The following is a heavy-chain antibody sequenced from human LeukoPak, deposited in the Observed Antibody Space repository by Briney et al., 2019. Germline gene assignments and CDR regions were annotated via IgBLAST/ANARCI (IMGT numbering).Heavy chain of an antibody. V-gene: IGHV4-59*01. D-gene: IGHD6-13*01. CDR2: IYYSGST. CDR1: DGSISSYY. CDR3: ARGGSSWLNWFDP. J-gene: IGHJ5*02. Sequence: SETLSLTCTVSDGSISSYYWSWIRQPPGKGLEWIGYIYYSGSTNYNPSLKSRVTISVDTSKNQFSLKLSSVTAADTAVYYCARGGSSWLNWFDPWGQGTLVTVSS.